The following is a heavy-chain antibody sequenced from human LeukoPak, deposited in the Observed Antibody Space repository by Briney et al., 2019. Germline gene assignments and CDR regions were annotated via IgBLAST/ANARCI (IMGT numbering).Heavy chain of an antibody. Sequence: ASETLSLTCGVNGESFNGYYWTWIRQSPGKGLEWIGEINNIGHTNYNPSLKSRVTISLDTSQKQFSLKVSSVTAADTAVYYCARGEGNDYVWGSFYYYLDVWGKGTTVIVS. D-gene: IGHD3-16*01. V-gene: IGHV4-34*01. CDR3: ARGEGNDYVWGSFYYYLDV. CDR1: GESFNGYY. CDR2: INNIGHT. J-gene: IGHJ6*03.